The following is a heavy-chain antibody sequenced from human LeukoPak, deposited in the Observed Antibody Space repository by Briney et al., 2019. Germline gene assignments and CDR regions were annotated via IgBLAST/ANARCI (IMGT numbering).Heavy chain of an antibody. CDR2: ISSSSSTI. J-gene: IGHJ4*02. CDR1: GFTFSSHS. D-gene: IGHD3-22*01. Sequence: GGSLRLSCAASGFTFSSHSMNWVRQAPGKGLEWVSYISSSSSTIYYADSVRGRFTISRDNAKNSLYLQMNSLRAEDTAVYYCARGAYYYEDWGQGTLVTVSS. V-gene: IGHV3-48*01. CDR3: ARGAYYYED.